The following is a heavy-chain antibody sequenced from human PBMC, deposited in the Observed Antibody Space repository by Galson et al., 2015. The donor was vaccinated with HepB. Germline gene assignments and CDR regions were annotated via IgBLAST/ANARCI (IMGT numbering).Heavy chain of an antibody. CDR2: ISASADST. CDR3: AKDPLKYSSNWHPNWFDP. J-gene: IGHJ5*02. Sequence: SLRLSCAASGFTFTNYAMSWVRQAPGKGLEWVSGISASADSTFYAGSVQRRFSISRDNSKNTLYLQMNSLRVEDTAVYYCAKDPLKYSSNWHPNWFDPWGQGTLVTVSS. D-gene: IGHD4-23*01. CDR1: GFTFTNYA. V-gene: IGHV3-23*01.